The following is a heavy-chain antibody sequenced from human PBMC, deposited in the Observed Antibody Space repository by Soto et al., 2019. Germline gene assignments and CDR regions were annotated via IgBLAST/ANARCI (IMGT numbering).Heavy chain of an antibody. J-gene: IGHJ6*02. V-gene: IGHV3-23*01. CDR3: AKDAEATMKKSPREYYYYGMDV. Sequence: GGSLRLSCAASGFTFSSYAMSWVRQAPGKGLEWVSAISGSGGSTYYADSVKGRFTISRDNSKNTLYLQMNSLRAEDTAVYYRAKDAEATMKKSPREYYYYGMDVWGQGTTVTVSS. CDR2: ISGSGGST. D-gene: IGHD5-12*01. CDR1: GFTFSSYA.